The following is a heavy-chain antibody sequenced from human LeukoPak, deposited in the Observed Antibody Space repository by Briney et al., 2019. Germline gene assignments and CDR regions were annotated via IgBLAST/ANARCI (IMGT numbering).Heavy chain of an antibody. J-gene: IGHJ5*02. CDR2: FYYSRST. V-gene: IGHV4-39*07. Sequence: SETLSLTCTVSGGSISSSSYYWGWIRQPPGKGLEWIGSFYYSRSTYYNPSLKSRVTISVDTSKNQFSLKLSSVTAADTAVYYCARCRIGSSTSCYRFDPWGQGTLVTVSS. CDR1: GGSISSSSYY. D-gene: IGHD2-2*01. CDR3: ARCRIGSSTSCYRFDP.